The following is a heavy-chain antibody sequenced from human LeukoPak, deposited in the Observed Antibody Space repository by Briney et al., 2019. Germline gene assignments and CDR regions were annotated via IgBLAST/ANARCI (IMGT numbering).Heavy chain of an antibody. J-gene: IGHJ4*02. CDR2: IIPILGIA. V-gene: IGHV1-69*04. CDR3: ARMTPSNPLDY. CDR1: GGTFSSYA. Sequence: SVKVSCKASGGTFSSYAISWVRQAPGQGLEWMGRIIPILGIANYAQKFQGRVTITADKPTSTAYMELSSLRSEDTAVYYCARMTPSNPLDYWGQGTLVTVSS. D-gene: IGHD2-15*01.